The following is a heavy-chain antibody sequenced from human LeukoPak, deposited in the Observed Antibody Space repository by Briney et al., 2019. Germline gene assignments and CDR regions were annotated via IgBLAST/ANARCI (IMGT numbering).Heavy chain of an antibody. CDR1: VYTFTIYD. CDR2: MNPKSGNT. D-gene: IGHD1-26*01. J-gene: IGHJ4*02. V-gene: IGHV1-8*01. Sequence: ASVRVSCTASVYTFTIYDINWVRQAPGQGLEWMGWMNPKSGNTGYAQKFQGRVTMTRDTSISTAYMELGSLRSEDTAVYYCARVTGSIDYWGQGTLVTVSS. CDR3: ARVTGSIDY.